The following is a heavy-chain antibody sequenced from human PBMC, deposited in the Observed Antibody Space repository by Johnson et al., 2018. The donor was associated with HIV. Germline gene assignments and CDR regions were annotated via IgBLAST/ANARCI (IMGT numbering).Heavy chain of an antibody. V-gene: IGHV3-11*04. CDR3: ARDITPHKEGDAFDI. D-gene: IGHD1-14*01. CDR1: GFTVSSNY. CDR2: ISSSGSTI. Sequence: VQLVESGGGLVQPGGSLRLSCAASGFTVSSNYMSWVRQAPGKGLEWVSYISSSGSTIYYADSVKGRFTISRDNAKNSLYLQMNSLRAEDTAVYYCARDITPHKEGDAFDIWGQGTMVTVSS. J-gene: IGHJ3*02.